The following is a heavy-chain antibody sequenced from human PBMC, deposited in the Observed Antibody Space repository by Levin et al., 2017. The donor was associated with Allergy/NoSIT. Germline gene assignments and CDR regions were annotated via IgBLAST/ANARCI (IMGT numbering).Heavy chain of an antibody. J-gene: IGHJ3*02. CDR3: ARVSSFYYDSSGDPINDDAFDI. V-gene: IGHV3-74*01. D-gene: IGHD3-22*01. CDR1: GFTFSSYW. Sequence: AGGSLRLSCAASGFTFSSYWMHWVRQAPGKGLVWVSRINSDGSSTSYADSVKGRFTISRDNAKNTLYLQMNSLRAEDTAVYYCARVSSFYYDSSGDPINDDAFDIWGQGTMVTVSS. CDR2: INSDGSST.